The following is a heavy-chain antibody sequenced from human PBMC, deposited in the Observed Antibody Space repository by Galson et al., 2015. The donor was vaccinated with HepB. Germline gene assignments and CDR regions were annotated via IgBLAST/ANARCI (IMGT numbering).Heavy chain of an antibody. V-gene: IGHV1-69*13. D-gene: IGHD6-13*01. J-gene: IGHJ6*03. CDR3: ATSPRYSSSWYKGGYYYMDV. CDR1: GGTFSSYA. CDR2: IIPIFGTA. Sequence: SVKVSCKASGGTFSSYAISWVRQAPGQGLEWMGGIIPIFGTANYAQKFQGRVTITADESTSTAYMELSSLRSEDTAVYYCATSPRYSSSWYKGGYYYMDVWGKGTTVTVSS.